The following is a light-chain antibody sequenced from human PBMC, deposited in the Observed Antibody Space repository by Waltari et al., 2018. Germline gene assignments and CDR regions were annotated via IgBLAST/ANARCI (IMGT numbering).Light chain of an antibody. V-gene: IGLV2-14*01. CDR3: NSYTSSSTLWV. J-gene: IGLJ3*02. CDR2: DVT. CDR1: SSDVGGYNS. Sequence: QSALTQPASVSGSPGQSITISCTGTSSDVGGYNSVSWYQQHPGKAPKLMIYDVTKRPSGVPDRFSGSKSGNTASLTISGLQAEDEADYYCNSYTSSSTLWVFGGGTKLTVL.